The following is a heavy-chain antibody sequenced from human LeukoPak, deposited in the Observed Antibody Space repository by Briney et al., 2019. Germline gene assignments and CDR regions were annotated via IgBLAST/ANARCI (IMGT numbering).Heavy chain of an antibody. CDR2: IKSKTDGGTA. CDR1: GFTFSNAW. D-gene: IGHD3-3*01. Sequence: GGSLRLSCAASGFTFSNAWMTWVRQAPGKGLEWVGRIKSKTDGGTADYAAPVKGRFTISRDDSEDTLYLQMNSLKTEDTAVYYCAKGFLSLRFLEHPDWFDPWGQGTLVTVSS. V-gene: IGHV3-15*01. J-gene: IGHJ5*02. CDR3: AKGFLSLRFLEHPDWFDP.